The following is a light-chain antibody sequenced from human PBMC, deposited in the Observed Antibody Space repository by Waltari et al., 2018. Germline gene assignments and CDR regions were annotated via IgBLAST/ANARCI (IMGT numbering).Light chain of an antibody. CDR3: QQRYNWPPLT. CDR1: QTIGTY. J-gene: IGKJ4*01. CDR2: DAS. Sequence: VVLTQSPVTLSLSPGETATLSCRASQTIGTYLAWYQHNLGQSPRLLHYDASTRATGIPARCSGSGSGTDFTLPISGLEAEDSAFYFCQQRYNWPPLTFGGGTKVQTK. V-gene: IGKV3-11*01.